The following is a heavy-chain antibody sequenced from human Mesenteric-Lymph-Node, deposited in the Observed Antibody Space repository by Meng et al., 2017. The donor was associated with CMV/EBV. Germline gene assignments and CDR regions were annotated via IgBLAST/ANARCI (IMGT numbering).Heavy chain of an antibody. CDR3: AKGLYQSSYSSSSEYFQH. V-gene: IGHV3-23*03. D-gene: IGHD6-6*01. Sequence: GESLKISCAASGFTFSTYAMSWVRQAPGKGLEWVSVIYSGGSSTYYADSVKDRFTISRDDSKNTLYLHMNSLRAEDTAVYYCAKGLYQSSYSSSSEYFQHWGPGTLVTVSS. CDR1: GFTFSTYA. J-gene: IGHJ1*01. CDR2: IYSGGSST.